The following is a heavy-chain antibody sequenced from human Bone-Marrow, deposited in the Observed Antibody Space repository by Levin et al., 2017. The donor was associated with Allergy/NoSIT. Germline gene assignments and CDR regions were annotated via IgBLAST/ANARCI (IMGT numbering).Heavy chain of an antibody. D-gene: IGHD3-16*01. Sequence: SGPTLVKPTQTLTLTCTFSNFSLSSRGVGVGWIRQSPGKAPEWLAVLYWDGDKRYSPSLKSRVTISKDTSENQVVLTMPNVGPVDTATYYCAHTLRLGELGAGYFDYWGQGTLVTVSS. CDR3: AHTLRLGELGAGYFDY. CDR1: NFSLSSRGVG. V-gene: IGHV2-5*02. CDR2: LYWDGDK. J-gene: IGHJ4*02.